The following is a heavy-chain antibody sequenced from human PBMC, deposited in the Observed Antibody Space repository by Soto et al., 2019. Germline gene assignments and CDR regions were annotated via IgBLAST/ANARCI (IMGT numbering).Heavy chain of an antibody. CDR1: GFTFSNYA. Sequence: GGSLRLSCVASGFTFSNYAMNWVRQAPGKGLEWVSSISGSGDSTYYADSVKGRFTISRDNSKNTLYLQMSSLRAEDTAVFYCAKGRSGSSANCYNFWGQGTLVTVSS. CDR2: ISGSGDST. V-gene: IGHV3-23*01. D-gene: IGHD2-2*02. CDR3: AKGRSGSSANCYNF. J-gene: IGHJ4*02.